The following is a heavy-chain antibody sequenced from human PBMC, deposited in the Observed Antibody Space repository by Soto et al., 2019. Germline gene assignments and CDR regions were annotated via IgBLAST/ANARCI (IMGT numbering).Heavy chain of an antibody. CDR2: FAPEDREI. D-gene: IGHD3-16*02. J-gene: IGHJ4*01. V-gene: IGHV1-24*01. CDR3: AAPLLPLYEFAFGGVVAGSLAY. Sequence: ASGKVSCKISGYTRSRLSVHWVRQSPGKGLEWVGGFAPEDREILFAPKFLGRVTLTEDTAADTAYMELPSLTSEDTAVYFCAAPLLPLYEFAFGGVVAGSLAYWRHGSLAPVSS. CDR1: GYTRSRLS.